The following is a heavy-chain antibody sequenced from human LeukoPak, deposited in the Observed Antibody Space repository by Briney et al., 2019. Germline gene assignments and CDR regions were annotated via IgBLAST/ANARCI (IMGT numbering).Heavy chain of an antibody. CDR1: GGSISSSSYY. J-gene: IGHJ5*02. CDR3: ARRVLLWFGESNNWFDP. V-gene: IGHV4-39*01. CDR2: IYYSGST. D-gene: IGHD3-10*01. Sequence: SETLSLTCTVSGGSISSSSYYWGWIRQPPGKGLEWIGSIYYSGSTYYNPSLKSRVTISVDTSKNQFSLKLSSVTAADTAVYYCARRVLLWFGESNNWFDPWGQEPWSPSPQ.